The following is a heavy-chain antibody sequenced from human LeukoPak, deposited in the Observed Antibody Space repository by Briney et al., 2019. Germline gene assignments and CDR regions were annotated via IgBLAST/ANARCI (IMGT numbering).Heavy chain of an antibody. Sequence: ASVKVSCKASGGTFSSYAISWVRQAPGQGLEWMGGIIPIFGTANYAQKFQGRVTITADESTNTAYMELSSLRSEDTAVYYCARPHPGNSGYYFDYWGQGTLVTVSS. J-gene: IGHJ4*02. CDR1: GGTFSSYA. CDR3: ARPHPGNSGYYFDY. V-gene: IGHV1-69*13. D-gene: IGHD3-22*01. CDR2: IIPIFGTA.